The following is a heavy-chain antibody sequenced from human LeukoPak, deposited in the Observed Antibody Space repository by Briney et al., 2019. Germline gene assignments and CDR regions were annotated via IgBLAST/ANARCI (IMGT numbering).Heavy chain of an antibody. CDR2: ISWNSGSI. V-gene: IGHV3-9*01. CDR3: ARATTYDILTGYFDY. CDR1: GFTFDDYA. J-gene: IGHJ4*02. Sequence: GGSLRLSCAASGFTFDDYAMNWVRQAPGKGLEWVSGISWNSGSIGCADSVKGRFTMSRDNAKNSLYLQMNSLRAEDTAVYYCARATTYDILTGYFDYWGQGTLVTVSS. D-gene: IGHD3-9*01.